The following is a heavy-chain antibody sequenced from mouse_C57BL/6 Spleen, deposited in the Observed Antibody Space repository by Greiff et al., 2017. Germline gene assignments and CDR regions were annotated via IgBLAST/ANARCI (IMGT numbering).Heavy chain of an antibody. CDR3: ARVREYCVGAWFAD. Sequence: VQLQQPGAELVRPGTSVKVSCKASGYAFTNYLIEWVKQRPGQGLEWIGVINPGSGGTNYNEKFKGKATLTADKSSSTAYMQLSSLTPEDSAVYCGARVREYCVGAWFADRGQGTLVTVSA. CDR1: GYAFTNYL. D-gene: IGHD5-1*01. CDR2: INPGSGGT. J-gene: IGHJ3*01. V-gene: IGHV1-54*01.